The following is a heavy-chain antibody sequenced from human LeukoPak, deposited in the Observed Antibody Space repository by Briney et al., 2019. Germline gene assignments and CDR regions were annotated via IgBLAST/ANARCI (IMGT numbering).Heavy chain of an antibody. CDR1: GGSISSYY. Sequence: SETLSLICTVSGGSISSYYWSWIRQPPGKGLEWIGYIYYSGSTNYNPSLKSRVTISVDTSKNQFSLKLSSVTAADTAVYYCARHMVRGVHAFDIWGQGTMVTVSS. CDR2: IYYSGST. CDR3: ARHMVRGVHAFDI. D-gene: IGHD3-10*01. V-gene: IGHV4-59*01. J-gene: IGHJ3*02.